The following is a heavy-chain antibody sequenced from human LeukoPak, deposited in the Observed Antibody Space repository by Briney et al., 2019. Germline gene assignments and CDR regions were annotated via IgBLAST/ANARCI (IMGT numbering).Heavy chain of an antibody. Sequence: PGWSLRLSCAASGFTFSSYALHWVRQAPGKGLEWVAVISSDGSYKYSADSGKGRFTISRDNSMDTLYLQMNSLRGEDTAVYYCARPPEYSWLRMPFGCWGQGTLVTVSS. D-gene: IGHD5-12*01. CDR1: GFTFSSYA. CDR3: ARPPEYSWLRMPFGC. V-gene: IGHV3-30*04. J-gene: IGHJ4*02. CDR2: ISSDGSYK.